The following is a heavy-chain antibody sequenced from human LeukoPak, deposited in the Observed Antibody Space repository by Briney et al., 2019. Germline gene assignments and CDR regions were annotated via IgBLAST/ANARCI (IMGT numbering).Heavy chain of an antibody. CDR3: ARAYGVWPFDY. J-gene: IGHJ4*02. CDR1: GGSISSYY. Sequence: SSETLSLTCTVSGGSISSYYWSWIRQPPGKGLEWIGYIYYSGSTNYNPSLKSRVTISVDTSKNQFSLKLSSVTAADTAVYYCARAYGVWPFDYWGQGTLVTVSS. D-gene: IGHD2-8*01. CDR2: IYYSGST. V-gene: IGHV4-59*01.